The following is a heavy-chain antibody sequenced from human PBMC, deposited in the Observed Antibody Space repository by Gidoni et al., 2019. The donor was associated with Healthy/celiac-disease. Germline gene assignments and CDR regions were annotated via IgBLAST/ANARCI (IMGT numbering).Heavy chain of an antibody. D-gene: IGHD3-10*01. V-gene: IGHV3-30*18. Sequence: QVQLVESGGGVVQPGRSLRLSCAASGVTFSSYGMHWVRQAPGKGLEWVAVISYDGSNKYYADSVKGRFTISRDNSKNTLYLQMNSLRAEDTAVYYCAKDLPYGSGSYLDYWGQGTLVTVSS. CDR3: AKDLPYGSGSYLDY. CDR1: GVTFSSYG. CDR2: ISYDGSNK. J-gene: IGHJ4*02.